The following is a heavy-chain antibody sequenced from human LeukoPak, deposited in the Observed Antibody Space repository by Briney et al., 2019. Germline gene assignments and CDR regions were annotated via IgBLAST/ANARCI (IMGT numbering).Heavy chain of an antibody. J-gene: IGHJ5*01. V-gene: IGHV5-51*01. CDR3: ARQQIVVGNWFDS. D-gene: IGHD3-22*01. CDR2: IYPGDSDT. Sequence: GESLKISCKGSGYSFTSYWIGWVRQMPGKGLEWMGIIYPGDSDTRYSPSFQGQVTISADKSISTAYLQWSSLRASDTAMYYCARQQIVVGNWFDSWGQGTLVTVSS. CDR1: GYSFTSYW.